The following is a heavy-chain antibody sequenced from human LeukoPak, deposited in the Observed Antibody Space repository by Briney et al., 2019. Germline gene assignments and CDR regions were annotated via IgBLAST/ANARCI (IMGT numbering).Heavy chain of an antibody. J-gene: IGHJ4*02. CDR2: ISSSGNTI. D-gene: IGHD5-18*01. V-gene: IGHV3-11*04. CDR1: EFTFSDYY. Sequence: GGSLRLSCAASEFTFSDYYMSWIRQAPGKGLEWVSYISSSGNTIYYADSVKGRFTISRDNAKNSLYLQMNSLRAEDTAVFYCARDLGSVGHTYGYWGQGTLVTVPS. CDR3: ARDLGSVGHTYGY.